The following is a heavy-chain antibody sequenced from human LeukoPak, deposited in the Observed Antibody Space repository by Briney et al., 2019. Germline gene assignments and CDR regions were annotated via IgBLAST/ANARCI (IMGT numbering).Heavy chain of an antibody. Sequence: SVKVSCKASGGTFSSYAISWVRQAPGQGLEWMGGIIPIFGTANYAQKFQGRVTITTDESTSTAYMELSSLRSEDTAVYYCARSQGYCTNGVCPLYYYYYYMDVWGKGTTATVSS. V-gene: IGHV1-69*05. CDR1: GGTFSSYA. J-gene: IGHJ6*03. D-gene: IGHD2-8*01. CDR3: ARSQGYCTNGVCPLYYYYYYMDV. CDR2: IIPIFGTA.